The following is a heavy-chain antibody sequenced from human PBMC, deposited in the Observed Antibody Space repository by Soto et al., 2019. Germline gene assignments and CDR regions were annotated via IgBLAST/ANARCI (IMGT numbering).Heavy chain of an antibody. J-gene: IGHJ4*02. V-gene: IGHV4-31*03. CDR2: NYYSGST. CDR1: GGSISSGGYY. Sequence: ALETLSLTYTVSGGSISSGGYYWSWIRQHPGKGLEWIGYNYYSGSTYYDPSLKSRDTISVDTSKNQFSLKLSSVTAADTAVYYCARGNYGDYVHFDYWGQGTLVTV. D-gene: IGHD4-17*01. CDR3: ARGNYGDYVHFDY.